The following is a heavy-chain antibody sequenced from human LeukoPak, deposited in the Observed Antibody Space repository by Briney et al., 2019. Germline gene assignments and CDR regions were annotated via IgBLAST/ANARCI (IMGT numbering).Heavy chain of an antibody. J-gene: IGHJ4*02. Sequence: SVKVSCKASGGTFSSYAVSWVRQAPGQGLEWIGGIIPIFATPDYAQKFRGRVSITTDESTSTAYVELSSLRSEDTALYYCARGPLYYDLSTGYPPSEMYYFDYWGQGTLVTVSS. CDR3: ARGPLYYDLSTGYPPSEMYYFDY. CDR1: GGTFSSYA. V-gene: IGHV1-69*05. D-gene: IGHD3-9*01. CDR2: IIPIFATP.